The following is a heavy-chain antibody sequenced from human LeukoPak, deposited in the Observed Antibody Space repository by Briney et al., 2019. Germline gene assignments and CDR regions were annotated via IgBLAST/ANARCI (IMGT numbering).Heavy chain of an antibody. CDR3: AELGITMIGGV. J-gene: IGHJ6*04. D-gene: IGHD3-10*02. V-gene: IGHV3-21*01. Sequence: GGSLRLSCAASEFTFSSYTMDWVRQAPGKGLEWVSSISSSRDYIYYADSVKGRFTISRDNAKNSLYLQMNSLRAEDTAVYYCAELGITMIGGVWGKGTTVTISS. CDR2: ISSSRDYI. CDR1: EFTFSSYT.